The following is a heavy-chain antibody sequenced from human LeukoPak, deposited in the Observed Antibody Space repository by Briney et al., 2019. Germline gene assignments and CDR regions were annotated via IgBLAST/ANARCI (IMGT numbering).Heavy chain of an antibody. CDR1: GGTFSSYA. CDR2: IIPIFGTA. Sequence: SVKVSCKASGGTFSSYAISWVRQAPGQGLEWMGGIIPIFGTANYAQKFQGRVTITADESTSTAYMELSSLRSEDTAVYYCARVPSGEYYDSSGYYQHDYWGQGTLVTVS. J-gene: IGHJ4*02. CDR3: ARVPSGEYYDSSGYYQHDY. V-gene: IGHV1-69*13. D-gene: IGHD3-22*01.